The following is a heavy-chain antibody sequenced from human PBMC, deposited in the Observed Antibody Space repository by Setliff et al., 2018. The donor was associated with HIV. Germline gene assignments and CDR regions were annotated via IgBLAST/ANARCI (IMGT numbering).Heavy chain of an antibody. J-gene: IGHJ5*02. CDR3: ARGVYSGYEP. CDR2: IDAGNGDT. Sequence: ASVKVSCKASGYTFTSNAIHWVRQAPGQSLEWMGWIDAGNGDTKYSQNFQGRVTITGGTSASTAYMELSSLRSEDTAVYYCARGVYSGYEPWGQGTLVTVSS. CDR1: GYTFTSNA. D-gene: IGHD5-12*01. V-gene: IGHV1-3*01.